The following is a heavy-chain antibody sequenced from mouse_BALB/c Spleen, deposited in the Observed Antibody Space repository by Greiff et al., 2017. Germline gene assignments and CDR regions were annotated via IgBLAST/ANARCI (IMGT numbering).Heavy chain of an antibody. CDR1: GYTFTSYW. Sequence: QVQLQQSGAELAKPGASVKMSCKASGYTFTSYWMHWVKQRPGQGLEWIGYINPSTGYTEYNQKFKDKATLTADKSSSTAYMQLSSLTSEDSAVYYCARAIYYGNYEFAYWGQGTLVTVSA. J-gene: IGHJ3*01. D-gene: IGHD2-1*01. V-gene: IGHV1-7*01. CDR3: ARAIYYGNYEFAY. CDR2: INPSTGYT.